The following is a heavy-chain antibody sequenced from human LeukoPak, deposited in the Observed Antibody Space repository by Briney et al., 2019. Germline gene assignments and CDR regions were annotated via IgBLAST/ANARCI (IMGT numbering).Heavy chain of an antibody. CDR1: GSSISSSNYY. CDR2: IYYSGST. D-gene: IGHD4-17*01. CDR3: ARDPYGDYWFDY. Sequence: SETLSLTCTVSGSSISSSNYYWGWIRQPPGKGLEWIGNIYYSGSTYYNPSLKSRVSISVDTSKNQFSLKLSSVTAADTAVYYCARDPYGDYWFDYWGQGTLVTVSS. J-gene: IGHJ4*02. V-gene: IGHV4-39*07.